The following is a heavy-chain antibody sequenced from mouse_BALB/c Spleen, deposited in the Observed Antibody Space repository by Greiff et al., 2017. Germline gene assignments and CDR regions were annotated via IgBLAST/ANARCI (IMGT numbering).Heavy chain of an antibody. D-gene: IGHD1-1*01. V-gene: IGHV5-17*02. CDR3: ARGGYYYGSSYGVYAMDY. Sequence: EVQLVESGGGLVQPGGSRKLSCAASGFTFSSFGMHWVRQAPEKGLEWVAYISSGSSTIYYADTVKGRFTISRDNPKNTLFLQMTSLRSEDTAMYYCARGGYYYGSSYGVYAMDYWGQGTSVTVSS. J-gene: IGHJ4*01. CDR2: ISSGSSTI. CDR1: GFTFSSFG.